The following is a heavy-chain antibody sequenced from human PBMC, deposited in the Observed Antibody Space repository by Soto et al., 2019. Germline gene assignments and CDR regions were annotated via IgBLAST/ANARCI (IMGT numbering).Heavy chain of an antibody. D-gene: IGHD1-26*01. Sequence: QVQLVQSGAEVKKPGASVKVSCKASGYTFTSYGISWVRQAPGQGLEWMGWISAYNGNTNYAQKLQGRVTMTTDTSTSTDYMELRSLRSDDTAVYYCARDPGEYSGSYEGWFDPGGQGTLVTVSS. CDR2: ISAYNGNT. V-gene: IGHV1-18*01. CDR1: GYTFTSYG. J-gene: IGHJ5*02. CDR3: ARDPGEYSGSYEGWFDP.